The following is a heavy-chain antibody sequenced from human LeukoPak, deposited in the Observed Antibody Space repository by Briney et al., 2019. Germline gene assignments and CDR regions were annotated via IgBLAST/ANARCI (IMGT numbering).Heavy chain of an antibody. CDR1: GFTFSSYA. Sequence: PGGSLRLSCAASGFTFSSYAMSWVRQAPGKGLEWVSAISGSGGSTYYADSVKGRFTISRDNSKNTLYLQMNSLRAEDTAVYYCAKVLLTLGYCTNGVCYYDYWGQGTLVTVPS. V-gene: IGHV3-23*01. CDR3: AKVLLTLGYCTNGVCYYDY. CDR2: ISGSGGST. D-gene: IGHD2-8*01. J-gene: IGHJ4*02.